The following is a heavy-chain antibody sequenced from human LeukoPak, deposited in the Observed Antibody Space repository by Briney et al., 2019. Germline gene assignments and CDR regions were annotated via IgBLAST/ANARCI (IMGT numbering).Heavy chain of an antibody. CDR3: ARVLYYDFWSASPLYYYYYMDV. J-gene: IGHJ6*03. D-gene: IGHD3-3*01. V-gene: IGHV1-18*01. Sequence: ASVKISCKASGYTFTSYGISWVRQAPGQGLEWMGWISAYNGNTNYAQKLQGRVTMTTDTSTSTAYMELRSLRSDDTAVYYCARVLYYDFWSASPLYYYYYMDVWGKGTTVTVSS. CDR2: ISAYNGNT. CDR1: GYTFTSYG.